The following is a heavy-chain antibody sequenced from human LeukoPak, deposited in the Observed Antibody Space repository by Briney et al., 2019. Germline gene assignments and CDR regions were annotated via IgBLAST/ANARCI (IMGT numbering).Heavy chain of an antibody. J-gene: IGHJ4*02. CDR1: GFTFSSYA. D-gene: IGHD3-22*01. Sequence: GGSLRLSCAASGFTFSSYAMSWVRQAPGKGLEWVSAISGSGGSTYYADSVKGRFTISRNNSKNTLYLQMNSLRAEDTAVYYCAKDAPAYYYDSSGYQGLFDYWGQGTLVTVSS. CDR2: ISGSGGST. V-gene: IGHV3-23*01. CDR3: AKDAPAYYYDSSGYQGLFDY.